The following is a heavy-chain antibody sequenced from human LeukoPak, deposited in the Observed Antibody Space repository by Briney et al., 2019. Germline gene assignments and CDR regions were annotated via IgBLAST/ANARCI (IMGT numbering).Heavy chain of an antibody. CDR3: ARAPVNAAYGSGSYSLDY. V-gene: IGHV4-38-2*02. CDR2: FYHSGST. D-gene: IGHD3-10*01. Sequence: SETLSLTCSVSDYSISSGYFWGWIRQPPGKGLEWIGSFYHSGSTYYNPSLKSRVTISVDTSKNQFSLKLSSVTAADTAVYYCARAPVNAAYGSGSYSLDYWGQGTLVTVSS. J-gene: IGHJ4*02. CDR1: DYSISSGYF.